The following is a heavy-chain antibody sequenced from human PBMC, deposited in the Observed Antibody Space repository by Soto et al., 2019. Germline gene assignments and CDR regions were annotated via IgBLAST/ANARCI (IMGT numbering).Heavy chain of an antibody. Sequence: QVQLVQSGAEVKKPGSSVKVSCKASGGTFSSYAISWVRQAPGQGLEWMGGIIPIFGTANYAQKFQGRVTITADESTSTAYMELSSVRSEDTAVYYCARGQYYYDSSGYYYVSWFDPWGQGTLVTVSS. CDR2: IIPIFGTA. CDR1: GGTFSSYA. D-gene: IGHD3-22*01. CDR3: ARGQYYYDSSGYYYVSWFDP. V-gene: IGHV1-69*01. J-gene: IGHJ5*02.